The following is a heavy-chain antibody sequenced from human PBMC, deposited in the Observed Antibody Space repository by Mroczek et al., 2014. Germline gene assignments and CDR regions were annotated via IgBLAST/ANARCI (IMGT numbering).Heavy chain of an antibody. CDR2: IRSKAYGGTT. CDR1: GFTFGDYA. Sequence: VQLVQSGGGLVQPGRSLRLSCTASGFTFGDYAMSWFRQAPGKGLEWVGFIRSKAYGGTTEYAASVKGRFTISRDDSKSIAYLQMNSLKTEDTAVYYCTRDNSDIVVQQPDYWGQGTLVTVSS. J-gene: IGHJ4*02. D-gene: IGHD2-15*01. CDR3: TRDNSDIVVQQPDY. V-gene: IGHV3-49*03.